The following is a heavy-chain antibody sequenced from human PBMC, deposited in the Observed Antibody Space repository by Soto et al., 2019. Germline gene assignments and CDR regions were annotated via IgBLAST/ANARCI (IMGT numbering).Heavy chain of an antibody. V-gene: IGHV3-48*01. CDR2: ISGSGNTK. CDR1: GFTFSTYG. Sequence: SGGSLRLSCAGSGFTFSTYGMNWVRQAPGKGLEWISYISGSGNTKYYADSVKGRFTISRDNAKNSLNLQMNSLRAEDTAVYYCARGRIRGLIMDGFDPWGQGIQVSVSS. J-gene: IGHJ5*02. CDR3: ARGRIRGLIMDGFDP. D-gene: IGHD3-10*01.